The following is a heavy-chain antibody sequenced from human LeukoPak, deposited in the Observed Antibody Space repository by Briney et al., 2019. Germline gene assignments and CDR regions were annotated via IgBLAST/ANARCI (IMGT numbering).Heavy chain of an antibody. D-gene: IGHD6-19*01. Sequence: GGSLRLSCAASGFTFDDYGMSWVRHAPGKGLEWVSGINWNGGSTGYADSVKGRFTISRDNAKNSLYLQMNSPRAEDTALYYCARDPRDYSSGWYLGYWGQGTLVTVSS. J-gene: IGHJ4*02. CDR1: GFTFDDYG. CDR2: INWNGGST. CDR3: ARDPRDYSSGWYLGY. V-gene: IGHV3-20*04.